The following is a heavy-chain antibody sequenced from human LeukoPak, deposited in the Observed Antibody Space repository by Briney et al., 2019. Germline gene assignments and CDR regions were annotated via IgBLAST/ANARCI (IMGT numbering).Heavy chain of an antibody. V-gene: IGHV3-48*01. CDR3: ARVIARWQPDAFDI. CDR1: GFTFSSYS. J-gene: IGHJ3*02. CDR2: ISSSSSTI. Sequence: QTGGSLRLSCAASGFTFSSYSMNWVRQAPGKGLEWVSYISSSSSTIYYADSVKGRFTISRDNAKNSLYLQMNSLRAEDTAVYYCARVIARWQPDAFDIWGQGTMVTVSS. D-gene: IGHD2/OR15-2a*01.